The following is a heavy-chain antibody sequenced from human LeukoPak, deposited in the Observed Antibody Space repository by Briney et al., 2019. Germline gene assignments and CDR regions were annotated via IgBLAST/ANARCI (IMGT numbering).Heavy chain of an antibody. D-gene: IGHD3-3*01. CDR3: ARDYYDFWSGYYLYGMDV. CDR2: INPNSGGT. J-gene: IGHJ6*02. V-gene: IGHV1-2*02. CDR1: GYTFTGYY. Sequence: ASVKVSCKASGYTFTGYYMHWVRQAPGQGLEWMGWINPNSGGTNYAQKLLGRVTMTTDTSTSTAYMELRSLRSDDTAVYYCARDYYDFWSGYYLYGMDVWGQGTTVTVSS.